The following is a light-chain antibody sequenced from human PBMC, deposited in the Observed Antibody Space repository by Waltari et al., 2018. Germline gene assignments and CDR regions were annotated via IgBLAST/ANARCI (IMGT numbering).Light chain of an antibody. V-gene: IGKV6-21*01. CDR1: QSIGTK. CDR2: YGS. J-gene: IGKJ5*01. CDR3: HQSDRIPQT. Sequence: EIVLTQSPDFQSVTPKEKVTITCRASQSIGTKLHWYQQKPDQSPKLLIKYGSQSFQGVPARFSGSGSGTEFTLTITSLEAEDAATYYCHQSDRIPQTFGQGTRLEIK.